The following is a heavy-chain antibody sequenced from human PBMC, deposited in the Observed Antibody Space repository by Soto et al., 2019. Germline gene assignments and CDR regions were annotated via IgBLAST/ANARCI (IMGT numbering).Heavy chain of an antibody. CDR1: GFTFSSYS. Sequence: EVQLVESGGGLVKPGGSLRLSCAASGFTFSSYSMNWVRQAPGKGLEWVSSISSSSSYIYYADSVKGRFTISRDNAKNSLYLQMNSLRAEDTAVYYCASQGSTLPRDYWGQGTLVTVSS. V-gene: IGHV3-21*01. D-gene: IGHD6-6*01. CDR3: ASQGSTLPRDY. CDR2: ISSSSSYI. J-gene: IGHJ4*02.